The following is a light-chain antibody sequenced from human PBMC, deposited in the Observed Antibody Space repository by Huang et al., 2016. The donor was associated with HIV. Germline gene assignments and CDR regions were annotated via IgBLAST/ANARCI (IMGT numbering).Light chain of an antibody. CDR2: YAS. V-gene: IGKV6D-21*02. J-gene: IGKJ5*01. Sequence: EIVLTQFPDFQSVTPKEKVTITCRAIQSIGGNLHWFPHKTDPSPKLLIKYASQSISGVPSRFSGSGSGTDVTLTINSLEAEDAAAYYCHQSSSFTFGQGTRLEIK. CDR1: QSIGGN. CDR3: HQSSSFT.